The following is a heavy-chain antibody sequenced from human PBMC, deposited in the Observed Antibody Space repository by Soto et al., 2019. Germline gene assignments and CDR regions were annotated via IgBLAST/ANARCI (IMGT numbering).Heavy chain of an antibody. V-gene: IGHV5-51*01. CDR2: IYPGDSDT. CDR1: GYSCTSYW. Sequence: PGESLKISCNGSGYSCTSYWIGWVRQMPGKGLEWMGIIYPGDSDTRYSPSFQGQVTISADKSISTAYLQWSSLKASDTAMYYCASHTKMSPDAFDIWGQGTMVTVSS. J-gene: IGHJ3*02. CDR3: ASHTKMSPDAFDI.